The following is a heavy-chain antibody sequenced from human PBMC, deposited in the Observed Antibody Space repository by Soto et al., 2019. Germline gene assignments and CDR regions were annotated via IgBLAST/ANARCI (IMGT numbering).Heavy chain of an antibody. D-gene: IGHD2-2*01. CDR3: ARVGIVVVPAAHRSTGRRAHYYYYYGMDV. J-gene: IGHJ6*02. CDR1: GGSISSGGYY. V-gene: IGHV4-31*03. Sequence: QVQLQESGPGLVKPSQTLSLTCTVSGGSISSGGYYWSWIRQHPGKGLEWIGYIYYSGSTYYNPSLKSRVTISVDTSKNPFSLKLSSVTAADTAVYYCARVGIVVVPAAHRSTGRRAHYYYYYGMDVWGQGTTVTVSS. CDR2: IYYSGST.